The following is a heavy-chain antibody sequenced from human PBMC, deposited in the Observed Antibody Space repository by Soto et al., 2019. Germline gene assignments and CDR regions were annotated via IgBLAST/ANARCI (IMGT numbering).Heavy chain of an antibody. D-gene: IGHD2-2*01. CDR1: GFTFSSYA. J-gene: IGHJ4*02. CDR3: AKDLWDCSSTSCYLVGPPTFDH. V-gene: IGHV3-23*01. CDR2: ISGSGGST. Sequence: GGSLRLSCAASGFTFSSYAMSWVRQAPGKGLEWVSAISGSGGSTYYADSVKGRFTISRDNSKNTLYLQMNSLRAEDTAVYYCAKDLWDCSSTSCYLVGPPTFDHWGQGTLVTVSS.